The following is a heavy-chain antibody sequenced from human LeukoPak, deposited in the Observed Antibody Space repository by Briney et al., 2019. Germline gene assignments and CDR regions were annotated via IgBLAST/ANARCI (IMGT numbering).Heavy chain of an antibody. J-gene: IGHJ4*02. CDR1: GGTFSSYA. D-gene: IGHD5-12*01. Sequence: ASVKVSCKASGGTFSSYAISWVRQAPGQGLGWMGGIIPIFGTANYAQKFQGRVTITADKSTSTAYMELSSLRSEDTAVYYCATFGGYDRYYFDYWGQGTLVTVSS. V-gene: IGHV1-69*06. CDR3: ATFGGYDRYYFDY. CDR2: IIPIFGTA.